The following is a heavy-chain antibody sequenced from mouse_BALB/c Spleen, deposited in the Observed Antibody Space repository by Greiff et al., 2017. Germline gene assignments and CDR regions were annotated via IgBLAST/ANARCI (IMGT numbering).Heavy chain of an antibody. V-gene: IGHV1-9*01. CDR2: ILPGSGST. CDR1: GYTFSSYW. Sequence: VQLQQSGAELMKPGASVKISCKATGYTFSSYWIEWVKQRPGHGLEWIGEILPGSGSTNYNEKFKGKATFTADTSSNTAYMQLSSLTSEDSAVYYCARRGARHAMDYWGQGTSVTVSS. J-gene: IGHJ4*01. CDR3: ARRGARHAMDY.